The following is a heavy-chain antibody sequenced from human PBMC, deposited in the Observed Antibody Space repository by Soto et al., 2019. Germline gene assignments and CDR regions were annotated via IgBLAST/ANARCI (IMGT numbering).Heavy chain of an antibody. V-gene: IGHV1-2*02. CDR3: VYYCAKSNFGGDDYFQYGLDF. Sequence: ASVKVSCKASGYRITGYGLHWVRQAPGQELQWMGWINPKSGATDYAQKFQGRVTMTREMSTNTAYLELSGLRSDDTADDTAVYYCAKSNFGGDDYFQYGLDFWGQRTTVT. D-gene: IGHD2-21*02. CDR2: INPKSGAT. J-gene: IGHJ6*02. CDR1: GYRITGYG.